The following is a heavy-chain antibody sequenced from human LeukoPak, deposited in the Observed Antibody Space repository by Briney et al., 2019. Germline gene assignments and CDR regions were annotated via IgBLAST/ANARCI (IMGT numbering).Heavy chain of an antibody. V-gene: IGHV1-18*01. Sequence: ASVKVSCKASGYTFTSYGITWVRQAPGQGLEWMGWISAYNGNTNYAQKLQGRVTMTTDTSTSTAYMELRSLRSDDTAVYYCARGDGLGFGGFFEPLDYWGQGPLAPVS. CDR1: GYTFTSYG. CDR3: ARGDGLGFGGFFEPLDY. J-gene: IGHJ4*02. CDR2: ISAYNGNT. D-gene: IGHD3-16*01.